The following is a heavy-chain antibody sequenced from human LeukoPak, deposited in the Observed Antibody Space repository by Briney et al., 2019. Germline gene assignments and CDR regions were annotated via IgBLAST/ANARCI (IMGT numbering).Heavy chain of an antibody. Sequence: SQTLSLTCTVSGGSISSGDYYWRWLRQPPGKGLEWIGYIYYSGSTYYNPSLKSRVTISIDTSKNQFSLKLSSVTAADTAVYYCAREGTVTTKTPYAFDIWGQGTMVTVSS. CDR2: IYYSGST. V-gene: IGHV4-30-4*01. CDR1: GGSISSGDYY. CDR3: AREGTVTTKTPYAFDI. D-gene: IGHD4-17*01. J-gene: IGHJ3*02.